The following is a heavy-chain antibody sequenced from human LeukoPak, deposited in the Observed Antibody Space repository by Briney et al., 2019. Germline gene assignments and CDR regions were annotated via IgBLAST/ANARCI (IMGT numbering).Heavy chain of an antibody. D-gene: IGHD5-12*01. CDR2: IYYSGST. V-gene: IGHV4-39*07. Sequence: SETLSLTCTVSGGSISSSSYYWGWIRQPPGKGLEWIGSIYYSGSTYYNPSLKSRVTISVDTSKNQFSLKLSSVTAADTAVYYCARGYSGYAPGAFDIWGQGTMVTVSS. CDR1: GGSISSSSYY. CDR3: ARGYSGYAPGAFDI. J-gene: IGHJ3*02.